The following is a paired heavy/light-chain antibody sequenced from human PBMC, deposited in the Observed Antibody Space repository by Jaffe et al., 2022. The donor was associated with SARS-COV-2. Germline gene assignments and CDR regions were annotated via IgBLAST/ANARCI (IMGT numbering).Heavy chain of an antibody. CDR2: IITNIAST. CDR3: AKGRDGNGYNFDS. V-gene: IGHV3-23*01. Sequence: EVQLLESGGGLIQPGGSLRLSCAASGFIFNNYAMTWVRRAPGKGLEWVSIITNIASTYYADSVKGRFTISRDISKNTLYLQLNSLRAEDTALYYCAKGRDGNGYNFDSWGQGTLVTVSS. D-gene: IGHD5-18*01. J-gene: IGHJ4*02. CDR1: GFIFNNYA.
Light chain of an antibody. CDR3: QQDNSYPLT. CDR1: QSISSW. J-gene: IGKJ4*01. Sequence: DIQMTQSPSTLSASVGDRVTITCRASQSISSWLAWYQQKPGKAPKLLIYRASTLESGVPSRFSGSGSGTEFTLTISSLQPDDFATYYCQQDNSYPLTFGGGTRVEIK. V-gene: IGKV1-5*03. CDR2: RAS.